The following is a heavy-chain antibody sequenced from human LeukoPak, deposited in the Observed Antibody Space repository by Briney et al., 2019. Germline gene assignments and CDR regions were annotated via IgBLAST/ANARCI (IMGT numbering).Heavy chain of an antibody. V-gene: IGHV3-74*01. CDR1: GFTFSSYW. Sequence: GGSLRLSCAASGFTFSSYWMDWVRQAPGKGLVWVSRINSDGSSTIYADSVKGRFTISRDNAKNTLYLQMNSLGAEDTALYYCVRDDSRPGEAFDIWGQGTMVTVSS. CDR3: VRDDSRPGEAFDI. CDR2: INSDGSST. J-gene: IGHJ3*02. D-gene: IGHD3-10*01.